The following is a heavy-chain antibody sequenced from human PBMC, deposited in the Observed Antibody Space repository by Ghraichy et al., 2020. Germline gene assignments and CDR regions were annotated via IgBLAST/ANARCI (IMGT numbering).Heavy chain of an antibody. V-gene: IGHV1-46*01. CDR2: INPSGGST. CDR1: GYTFTSYY. J-gene: IGHJ3*02. CDR3: ATPGGFYGDYVNPFDI. D-gene: IGHD4-17*01. Sequence: ASVKVSCKASGYTFTSYYMHWVRQAPGQGLEWMGIINPSGGSTSYAQKFQGRVTMTRDTSTSTVYMELSSLRSEDTAVYYCATPGGFYGDYVNPFDIWGQGTMVTVSS.